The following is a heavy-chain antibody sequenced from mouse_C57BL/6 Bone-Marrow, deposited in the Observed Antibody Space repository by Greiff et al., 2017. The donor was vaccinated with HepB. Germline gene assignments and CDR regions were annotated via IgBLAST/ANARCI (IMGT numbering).Heavy chain of an antibody. CDR3: AKYYGSSSGYFDV. V-gene: IGHV1-81*01. CDR2: IYPRSGNT. Sequence: QVQLKQSGAELARPGASVKLSCKASGYTFTSYGISWVKQSTGQGLEWIGEIYPRSGNTYYNEKFKGKATLTADKSSSTAYMELRSLTSEDSAVYVCAKYYGSSSGYFDVWGTGTTVTVSS. D-gene: IGHD1-1*01. J-gene: IGHJ1*03. CDR1: GYTFTSYG.